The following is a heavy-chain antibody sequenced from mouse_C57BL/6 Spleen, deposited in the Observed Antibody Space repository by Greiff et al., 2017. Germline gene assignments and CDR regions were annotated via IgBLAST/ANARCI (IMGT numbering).Heavy chain of an antibody. D-gene: IGHD1-1*01. Sequence: QVQLQQPGAELVKPGASVKLSCKASGYTFTSYWMHWVKQRPGQGLEWIGMIHPNSGSTNYNEKFKSKATLTVDKSSSTAYMQLSSLTSEDSAVYYCAIITTVVGFDYWGQGTTLTVSS. V-gene: IGHV1-64*01. J-gene: IGHJ2*01. CDR1: GYTFTSYW. CDR2: IHPNSGST. CDR3: AIITTVVGFDY.